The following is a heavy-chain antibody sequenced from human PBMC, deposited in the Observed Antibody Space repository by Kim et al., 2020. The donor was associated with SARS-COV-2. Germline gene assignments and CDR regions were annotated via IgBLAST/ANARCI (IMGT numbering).Heavy chain of an antibody. J-gene: IGHJ5*02. Sequence: ASVKVSCKASGYTFTSYAMHWVRQAPGQRLEWMGWINAGNGNTKYSQKFQGRVTITRDTSASTAYMELSSLRSEDTAVYYCARESLRLYYYDSSVPPGWFDPWGQGTLVTVSS. CDR3: ARESLRLYYYDSSVPPGWFDP. V-gene: IGHV1-3*01. D-gene: IGHD3-22*01. CDR1: GYTFTSYA. CDR2: INAGNGNT.